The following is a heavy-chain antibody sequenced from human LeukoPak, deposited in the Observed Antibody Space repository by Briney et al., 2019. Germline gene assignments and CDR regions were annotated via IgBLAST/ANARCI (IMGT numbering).Heavy chain of an antibody. CDR2: INHSGST. D-gene: IGHD6-13*01. CDR1: GGSISSGDYY. J-gene: IGHJ5*02. Sequence: SETLSLTCTVSGGSISSGDYYWSWIRQPPGTGLEWIGEINHSGSTNYNPSLKSRVTISVDTSKNQFSLKLSSVTAADTAVYYCARGKVIAAAGTGWFDPWGQGTLVTVSS. CDR3: ARGKVIAAAGTGWFDP. V-gene: IGHV4-39*07.